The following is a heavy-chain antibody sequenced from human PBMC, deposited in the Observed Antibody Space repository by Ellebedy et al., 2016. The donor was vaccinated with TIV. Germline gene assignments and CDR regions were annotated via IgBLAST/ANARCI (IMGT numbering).Heavy chain of an antibody. CDR1: GFSISGYA. CDR2: ISGSGAST. D-gene: IGHD6-19*01. CDR3: ARAPPGSGPDY. J-gene: IGHJ4*02. V-gene: IGHV3-23*01. Sequence: GGSLRLSXSASGFSISGYAMSWVRQAPGKGLEWVSAISGSGASTYYADSVKGRFTISRDNSKNTLYLQMNSLRTEDTAVYYCARAPPGSGPDYWGQGTLVTVSS.